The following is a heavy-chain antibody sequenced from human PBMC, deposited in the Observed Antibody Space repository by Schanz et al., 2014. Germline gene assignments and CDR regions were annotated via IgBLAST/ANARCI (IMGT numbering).Heavy chain of an antibody. J-gene: IGHJ6*02. D-gene: IGHD5-18*01. Sequence: QVQLVQSGAEVKKPGASVKVSCKASGYTFVSYSMHWVRQAPGQGLEWMGRIIPSLGLAKYEQKFQDKVTITADTSTTTAYMELSGLRSEDTAVYYCARGPSQGYSYGHNIGAYYYGMDVWGQGTTVTVSS. CDR3: ARGPSQGYSYGHNIGAYYYGMDV. CDR2: IIPSLGLA. V-gene: IGHV1-69*09. CDR1: GYTFVSYS.